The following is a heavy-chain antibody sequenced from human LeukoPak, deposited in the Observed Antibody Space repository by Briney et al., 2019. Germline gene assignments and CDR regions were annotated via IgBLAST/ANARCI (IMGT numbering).Heavy chain of an antibody. CDR1: GGSLSSYY. D-gene: IGHD4-23*01. Sequence: PSQTLSLTCTVSGGSLSSYYWSWIRQPPGKGLGWIGYIYYSGSGSTNYNPSLKSRVSISVDTSKNYFSLKLSSVTAADTAVYYCARRGGHGGSFDYWGQGTLVTVSS. CDR3: ARRGGHGGSFDY. CDR2: IYYSGSGST. V-gene: IGHV4-59*08. J-gene: IGHJ4*02.